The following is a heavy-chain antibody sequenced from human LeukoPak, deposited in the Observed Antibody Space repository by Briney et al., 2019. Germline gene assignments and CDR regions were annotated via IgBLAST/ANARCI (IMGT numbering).Heavy chain of an antibody. J-gene: IGHJ5*02. D-gene: IGHD6-19*01. V-gene: IGHV5-51*01. Sequence: GESLKISCKGSGYNFTSYWIGWVRQMPGKGLEWMGIIYPGDSDTRYSPSFQGQVTISADKSISTAYLQWSSLKASDTAMYYCARLGEGSGSYPGGDNWFDPWGQGTLVTVSS. CDR3: ARLGEGSGSYPGGDNWFDP. CDR2: IYPGDSDT. CDR1: GYNFTSYW.